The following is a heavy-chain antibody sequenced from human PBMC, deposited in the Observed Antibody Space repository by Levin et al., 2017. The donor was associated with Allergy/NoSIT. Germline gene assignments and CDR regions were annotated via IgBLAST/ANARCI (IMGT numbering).Heavy chain of an antibody. Sequence: SGPTLVKPTQTLTLTCTFSGFSLSTSGVGVGWIRQPPGKALEWLALIYWDDDKRYSPSLKSRLTITKDTSKNQVVLTMTNMDPVDTATYYCALRVATTKGGDYFDYWGQGTLVTVSS. V-gene: IGHV2-5*02. CDR2: IYWDDDK. CDR1: GFSLSTSGVG. CDR3: ALRVATTKGGDYFDY. D-gene: IGHD5-12*01. J-gene: IGHJ4*02.